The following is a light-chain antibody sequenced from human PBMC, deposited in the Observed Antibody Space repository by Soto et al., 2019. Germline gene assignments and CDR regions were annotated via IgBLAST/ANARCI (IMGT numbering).Light chain of an antibody. V-gene: IGKV1-39*01. CDR2: AAS. CDR3: QHSYTSPFT. Sequence: DIQMTQSPSSLSASVGDKITITCRASKSISRYLNWYQQKPGKPPNLLIYAASNLQSGVPSRFSGSGFGTDFTLTISSLQPEDFATYHWQHSYTSPFTCGPGTKVDIK. J-gene: IGKJ3*01. CDR1: KSISRY.